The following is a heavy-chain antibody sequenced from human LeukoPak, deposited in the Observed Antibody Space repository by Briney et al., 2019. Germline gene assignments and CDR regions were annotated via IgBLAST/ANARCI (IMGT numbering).Heavy chain of an antibody. Sequence: ASVKVSCKASGYTFTSYDINWVRQATGQGLEWMGWMNPNSGNTGYAQKFQGRVTITRNTSISTAYMELSSLRSEDTAVYYCARGWSGSYLFISGYYYMDVWGKGTTATVSS. V-gene: IGHV1-8*03. CDR3: ARGWSGSYLFISGYYYMDV. CDR1: GYTFTSYD. D-gene: IGHD1-26*01. CDR2: MNPNSGNT. J-gene: IGHJ6*03.